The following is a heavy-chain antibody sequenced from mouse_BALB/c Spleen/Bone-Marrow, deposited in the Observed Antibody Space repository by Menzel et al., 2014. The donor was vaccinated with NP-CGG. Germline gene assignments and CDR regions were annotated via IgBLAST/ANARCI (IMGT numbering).Heavy chain of an antibody. J-gene: IGHJ1*01. V-gene: IGHV14-3*02. CDR2: IDPAIFT. CDR3: ASYRYGWYFDV. CDR1: GFNIRDTY. Sequence: DVKLQESGAELVKPGASVKLSCTASGFNIRDTYLHWVKRRPEQGLDWIGRIDPAIFTKYDPKFQGKATITADTSSNTAYLHLSSLTSEDTAVYYCASYRYGWYFDVWGAGTTVTVSS. D-gene: IGHD2-14*01.